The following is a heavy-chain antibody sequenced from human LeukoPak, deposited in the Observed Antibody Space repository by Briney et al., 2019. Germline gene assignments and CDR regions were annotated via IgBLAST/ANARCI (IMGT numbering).Heavy chain of an antibody. J-gene: IGHJ3*02. Sequence: SGTLSLTCAVSGDSVTRHFWWSWVRQPPGKGLEWIGYIYYSGSTNYNPSLKSRVTISVDTSKNQFSLKLSSVTAADTAVYYCARDRLSKSLRRAFDIWGQGTMVTVSS. CDR3: ARDRLSKSLRRAFDI. CDR2: IYYSGST. D-gene: IGHD3-16*01. CDR1: GDSVTRHFW. V-gene: IGHV4-4*02.